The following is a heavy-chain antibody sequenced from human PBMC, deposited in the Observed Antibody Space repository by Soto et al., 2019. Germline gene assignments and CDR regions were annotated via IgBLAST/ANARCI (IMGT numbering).Heavy chain of an antibody. CDR1: GFTFNHYA. CDR2: VSGRGGST. CDR3: AKETGYSSGWSPFDY. J-gene: IGHJ4*02. V-gene: IGHV3-23*01. D-gene: IGHD6-19*01. Sequence: GGSLRLSCTASGFTFNHYAMSWVRQAPGKGLEWVSAVSGRGGSTKYADSVKGRFIISRDNSNSTLYLQMDSLRGEDTAVYYCAKETGYSSGWSPFDYWGQGTLVTVSS.